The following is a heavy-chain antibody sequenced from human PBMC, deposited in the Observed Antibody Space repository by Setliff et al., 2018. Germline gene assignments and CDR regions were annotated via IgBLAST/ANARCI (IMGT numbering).Heavy chain of an antibody. CDR1: GYTFTGYY. CDR2: IDPSADYT. D-gene: IGHD5-18*01. J-gene: IGHJ4*03. CDR3: ARAPLESGYYYGQGHYFDN. V-gene: IGHV1-46*01. Sequence: ASVKVSCKASGYTFTGYYLHWVRQAPGQGLEWMGIIDPSADYTNYAQKFQGRVTMTKDTSTTTVYMELSSLRSEDTAVYYCARAPLESGYYYGQGHYFDNWGPETLLVTVSS.